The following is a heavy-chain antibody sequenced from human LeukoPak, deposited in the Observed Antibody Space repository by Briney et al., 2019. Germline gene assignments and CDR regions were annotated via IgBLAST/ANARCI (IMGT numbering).Heavy chain of an antibody. J-gene: IGHJ4*02. CDR2: IWYDGSNK. CDR1: GLTFSSYG. V-gene: IGHV3-33*01. CDR3: ARYQAYFDY. Sequence: QPGGSLRLSCAASGLTFSSYGMHWVRQAPGKGLEWVAVIWYDGSNKYYADSVEGRFTISRDNSKKTLYLQMNSLRTEETAVYYCARYQAYFDYWGQGTLVTVSS.